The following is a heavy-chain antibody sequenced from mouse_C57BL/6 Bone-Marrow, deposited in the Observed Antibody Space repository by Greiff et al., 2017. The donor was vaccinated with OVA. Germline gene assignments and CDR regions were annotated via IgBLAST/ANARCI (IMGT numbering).Heavy chain of an antibody. V-gene: IGHV1-55*01. CDR3: AREGYPGAWFAY. Sequence: VQLQQSGAELVKPGASVKMSCKASGYTFTSYWITWVKQRPGQGLEWIGDIYPGSGSTNYNEKFKSKATLTVDTSSSPAYMQLSSLTSEDSAVYYCAREGYPGAWFAYWGQGTLVTVSA. D-gene: IGHD3-2*02. J-gene: IGHJ3*01. CDR1: GYTFTSYW. CDR2: IYPGSGST.